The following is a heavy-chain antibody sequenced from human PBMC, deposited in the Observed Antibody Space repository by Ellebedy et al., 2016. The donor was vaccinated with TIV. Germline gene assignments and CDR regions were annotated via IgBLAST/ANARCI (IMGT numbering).Heavy chain of an antibody. CDR1: GGSISSYY. CDR2: IYYSGST. V-gene: IGHV4-59*01. Sequence: SETLSLTCTVSGGSISSYYWSWIRQPPGKGLEWIGYIYYSGSTNYNPSLKSRVTISVDTSKNQFSLKLSSVTAADTAVYYCTRGGESYYGSGSYFTHWGQGTLVTVSS. J-gene: IGHJ4*02. CDR3: TRGGESYYGSGSYFTH. D-gene: IGHD3-10*01.